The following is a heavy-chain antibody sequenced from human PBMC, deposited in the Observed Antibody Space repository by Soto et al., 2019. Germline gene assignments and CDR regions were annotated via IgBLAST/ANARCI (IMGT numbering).Heavy chain of an antibody. CDR1: GYRFTNYY. Sequence: QVQLVQSGAEVKKPGASVKVSCKASGYRFTNYYIHWVRQALGQGLEWMARICPSGGSTIYAQKFQGRVTLTRDTSTSTVYMELSGLRSEDTALYYCARDGDNYDFDYWGQGTLVTVSS. CDR3: ARDGDNYDFDY. J-gene: IGHJ4*02. D-gene: IGHD3-16*01. CDR2: ICPSGGST. V-gene: IGHV1-46*01.